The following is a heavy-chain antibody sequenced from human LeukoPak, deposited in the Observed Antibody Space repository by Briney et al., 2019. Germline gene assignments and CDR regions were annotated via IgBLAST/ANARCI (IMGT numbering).Heavy chain of an antibody. D-gene: IGHD6-13*01. Sequence: PSETLSLTCTVSGGSISSYYWSWIRKPPGKGLEWIGYIYYSGSTNYNPSLKSRVTISVDTSKNQFSLKLSSVTAADTAVYYCARHAAAGGFDYWGQGTLVTVSS. CDR2: IYYSGST. V-gene: IGHV4-59*01. CDR1: GGSISSYY. CDR3: ARHAAAGGFDY. J-gene: IGHJ4*02.